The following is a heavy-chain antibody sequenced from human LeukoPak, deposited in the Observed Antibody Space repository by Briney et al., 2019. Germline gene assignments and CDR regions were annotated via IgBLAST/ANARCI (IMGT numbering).Heavy chain of an antibody. Sequence: ASVKVSCKASGYTFTDYFMHWVRQAPGQGLEWMGWINPNSGGTNFAQKFQGRVTMTRDTSISTAYMELSSLTSDDTAVYYCARGRFSGYGADWGQGTLVTVSS. CDR3: ARGRFSGYGAD. CDR1: GYTFTDYF. D-gene: IGHD5-12*01. CDR2: INPNSGGT. J-gene: IGHJ4*02. V-gene: IGHV1-2*02.